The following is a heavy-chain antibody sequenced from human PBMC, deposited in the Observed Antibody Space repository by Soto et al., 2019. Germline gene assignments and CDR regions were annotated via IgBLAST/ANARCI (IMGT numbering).Heavy chain of an antibody. D-gene: IGHD2-21*01. CDR2: INPGDSDI. CDR1: GYTLSSYL. J-gene: IGHJ4*02. CDR3: ARQSFRIPYFFGY. Sequence: GESLKISCKGSGYTLSSYLLAWVRQMPGKGLEWMAMINPGDSDIRYSPSFEGQVTISADKSITTAYLQWGTLTASDTAMYYCARQSFRIPYFFGYGGPGTLVPVSS. V-gene: IGHV5-51*01.